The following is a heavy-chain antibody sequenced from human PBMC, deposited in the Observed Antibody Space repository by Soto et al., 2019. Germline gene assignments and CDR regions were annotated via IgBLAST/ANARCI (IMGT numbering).Heavy chain of an antibody. D-gene: IGHD6-13*01. Sequence: ASVKVSCKASGYTFTGYYMHWVRQAPGQGLEWMGWINPNSGGTNYAQKFQGRVTMTRDTSISTAYMELSRLRSDDTTVYYCASPSDSSSWYFYDYWGQGTLVTVS. CDR1: GYTFTGYY. CDR3: ASPSDSSSWYFYDY. V-gene: IGHV1-2*02. CDR2: INPNSGGT. J-gene: IGHJ4*02.